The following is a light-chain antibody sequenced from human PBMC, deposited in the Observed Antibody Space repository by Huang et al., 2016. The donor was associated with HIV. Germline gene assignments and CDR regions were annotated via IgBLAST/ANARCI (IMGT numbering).Light chain of an antibody. CDR3: QQGYSALIT. V-gene: IGKV1-39*01. CDR1: QNINTY. J-gene: IGKJ5*01. Sequence: DILLTQSPFSLSASVGDRVTITCRASQNINTYLNWYQQKPGKAPNLLIHSASTLQTGVPSRFSGSGSWTEFTLTVNSLQPEDSATYYCQQGYSALITFGQGTRL. CDR2: SAS.